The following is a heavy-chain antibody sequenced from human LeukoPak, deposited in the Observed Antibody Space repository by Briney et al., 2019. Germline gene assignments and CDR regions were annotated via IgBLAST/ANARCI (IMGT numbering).Heavy chain of an antibody. D-gene: IGHD3-10*01. CDR3: ARSPRVATMVRGVVDY. CDR2: IYTSGST. Sequence: PSETLSLTCTVSGGSISSGSYYWSWIRQPAGKGLEWIGRIYTSGSTNYNPSLKSRVTISVDTSKNQLSLKLSSVTAADTAVYYCARSPRVATMVRGVVDYWGQGTLVTVSS. CDR1: GGSISSGSYY. V-gene: IGHV4-61*02. J-gene: IGHJ4*02.